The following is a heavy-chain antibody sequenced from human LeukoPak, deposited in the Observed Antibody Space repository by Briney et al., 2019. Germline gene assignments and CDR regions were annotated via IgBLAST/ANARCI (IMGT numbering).Heavy chain of an antibody. CDR1: GDSFTSSHYW. J-gene: IGHJ3*01. CDR2: IQYTGRS. V-gene: IGHV4-39*01. CDR3: AKRRHNFDSYVV. Sequence: SGTLSLTCTVSGDSFTSSHYWWDWVRLPPGKGLEWIGGIQYTGRSFSNPSLKSRVTISVDTSKKQFSVDLRSATAADTAVYYCAKRRHNFDSYVVWGKGTRVTVSS. D-gene: IGHD1-20*01.